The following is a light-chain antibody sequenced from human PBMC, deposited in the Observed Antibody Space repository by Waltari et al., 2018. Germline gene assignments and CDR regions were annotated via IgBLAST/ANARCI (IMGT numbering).Light chain of an antibody. CDR2: GTS. V-gene: IGKV3-20*01. CDR1: QTVSSIS. Sequence: EIVLTQSPGTLSLSPGERATLSCRASQTVSSISFTWYQQKPGQAPRLLIYGTSKRAIGIPDRFSGSGSGTDFTLTISRLEPEDFAVYYCQQYDGIVVTFGGGTKVEI. J-gene: IGKJ4*01. CDR3: QQYDGIVVT.